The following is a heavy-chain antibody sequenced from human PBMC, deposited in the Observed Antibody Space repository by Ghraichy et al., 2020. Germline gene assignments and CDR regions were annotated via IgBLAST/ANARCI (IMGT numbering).Heavy chain of an antibody. D-gene: IGHD5-18*01. CDR1: GGSIRSYY. J-gene: IGHJ6*02. Sequence: SETLSLTCTVSGGSIRSYYWSWIRHAPGKGLEWIGYVYYNGNTDYSPSLKSRATISVDTSKNQFSLRLTSVTAADTAVYYCARRGRGYSLYFYGLDIRGQGTTVTVSS. V-gene: IGHV4-59*08. CDR2: VYYNGNT. CDR3: ARRGRGYSLYFYGLDI.